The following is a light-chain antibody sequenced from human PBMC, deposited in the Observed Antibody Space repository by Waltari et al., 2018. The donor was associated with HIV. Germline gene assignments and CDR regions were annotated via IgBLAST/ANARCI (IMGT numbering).Light chain of an antibody. J-gene: IGLJ1*01. CDR3: AAWDDSLRGSYV. Sequence: QSVLTQPPSASGTPGPRVTVSCSGRSFNTGRTFVSWYQPPPETAPKTIIFRDNKRPSGVPDRFSGSKSDASASLAISGLRSEDEADYYCAAWDDSLRGSYVFGPGTKVTVL. V-gene: IGLV1-47*01. CDR1: SFNTGRTF. CDR2: RDN.